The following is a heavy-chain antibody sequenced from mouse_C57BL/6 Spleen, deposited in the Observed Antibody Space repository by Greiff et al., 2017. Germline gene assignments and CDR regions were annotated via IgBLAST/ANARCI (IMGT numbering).Heavy chain of an antibody. Sequence: EVKLVESGGGLVKPGGSLKLSCAASGFTFSDYGMHWVRQAPEKGLEWVAYISSGSSTIYYADTVKGRFTISRDNAKNTRFLQMTSLRSEDTAMYYCARDGYYLGYFDVWGTGTTVTVSS. CDR1: GFTFSDYG. V-gene: IGHV5-17*01. CDR2: ISSGSSTI. J-gene: IGHJ1*03. CDR3: ARDGYYLGYFDV. D-gene: IGHD2-3*01.